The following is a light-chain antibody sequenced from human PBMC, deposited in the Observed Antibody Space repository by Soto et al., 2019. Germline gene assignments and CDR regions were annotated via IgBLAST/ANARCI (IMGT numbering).Light chain of an antibody. CDR1: SSDVGAYNF. CDR3: SSYTSSSTHV. J-gene: IGLJ1*01. V-gene: IGLV2-14*03. CDR2: DVS. Sequence: QSALTQTASVSGSPGQSITISCTGSSSDVGAYNFVSWYQQHPGKVPRLMIFDVSSRPSGVSDRFSGSKSGNTASLTISGLQAEDEGDYYCSSYTSSSTHVFGSGTKVTVL.